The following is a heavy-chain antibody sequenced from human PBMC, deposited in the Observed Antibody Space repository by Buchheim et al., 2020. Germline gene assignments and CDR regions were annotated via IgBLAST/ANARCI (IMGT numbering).Heavy chain of an antibody. D-gene: IGHD3-9*01. Sequence: EVQLVESGGGLVQPGGSLRLSCAASGFTFSSYSMNWVRQAPGKGLEWVSYISSSSSTIYYADSVKGRFTISRANAKNSLYLQMNSLRAEGTAVYYCARERYCDILAGYYLPYYYYGMDVWGQGTT. CDR3: ARERYCDILAGYYLPYYYYGMDV. CDR1: GFTFSSYS. CDR2: ISSSSSTI. J-gene: IGHJ6*02. V-gene: IGHV3-48*04.